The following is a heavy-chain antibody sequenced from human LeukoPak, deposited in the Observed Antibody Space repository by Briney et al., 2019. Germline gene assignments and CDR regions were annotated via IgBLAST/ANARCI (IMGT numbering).Heavy chain of an antibody. CDR2: IYYSGST. J-gene: IGHJ4*02. CDR1: GGSISSSSYY. CDR3: ARSYSYGSFGFDY. Sequence: SETLSLTCTVSGGSISSSSYYWGWIRQPPGKGLEWIGSIYYSGSTYYNPSLKSRVTISVDTSKNQFSLKLSSVTAADTAVYYCARSYSYGSFGFDYWGQGTLVTVSS. D-gene: IGHD5-18*01. V-gene: IGHV4-39*07.